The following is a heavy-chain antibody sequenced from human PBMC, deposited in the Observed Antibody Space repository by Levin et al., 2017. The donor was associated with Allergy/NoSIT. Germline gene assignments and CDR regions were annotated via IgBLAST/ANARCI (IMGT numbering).Heavy chain of an antibody. CDR3: ARDGDCSSTSCYALTDDY. CDR1: GFTFSDYY. D-gene: IGHD2-2*01. V-gene: IGHV3-11*01. CDR2: ISSSGSTI. Sequence: GGSLRLSCAASGFTFSDYYMSWIRQAPGKGLEWVSYISSSGSTIYYADSVKGRFTISRDNAKNSLYLQMNSLRAEDTAVYYCARDGDCSSTSCYALTDDYWGQGTLVTVSS. J-gene: IGHJ4*02.